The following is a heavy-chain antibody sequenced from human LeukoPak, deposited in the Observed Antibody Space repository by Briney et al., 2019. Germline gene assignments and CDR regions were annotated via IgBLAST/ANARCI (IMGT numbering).Heavy chain of an antibody. V-gene: IGHV1-69*04. CDR3: ARDWELLDRYYGMDV. CDR2: IIPILGIA. D-gene: IGHD1-26*01. CDR1: GGTFSSYA. Sequence: SVKVSCKASGGTFSSYAISWVRQAPGQGLEWMGRIIPILGIANYAQKFQGRVTITADKSMSTAYMELSSLRSEDTAVYYCARDWELLDRYYGMDVWGQGTTVTVSS. J-gene: IGHJ6*02.